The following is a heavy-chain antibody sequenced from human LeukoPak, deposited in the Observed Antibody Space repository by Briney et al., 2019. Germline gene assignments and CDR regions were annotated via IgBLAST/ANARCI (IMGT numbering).Heavy chain of an antibody. CDR1: GYTFTSYG. V-gene: IGHV1-2*02. Sequence: ASVRVSCKASGYTFTSYGISWVRQAPGQGLEWMGWINPNSGGTNYAQKFQGRVTMTRDTSISTAYMELSRLRSDDTAVYYCARANPGRADAFDIWGQGTMVTVSS. CDR3: ARANPGRADAFDI. J-gene: IGHJ3*02. D-gene: IGHD5-24*01. CDR2: INPNSGGT.